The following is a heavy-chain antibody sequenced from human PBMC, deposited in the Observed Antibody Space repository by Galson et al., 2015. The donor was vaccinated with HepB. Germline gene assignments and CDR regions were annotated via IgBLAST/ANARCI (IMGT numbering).Heavy chain of an antibody. CDR2: ISGSGGST. J-gene: IGHJ4*02. Sequence: SLRLSCAASGFTFSSYAMNWVRQAPGKGLEWVSAISGSGGSTDYADSVKGRFTISRDNSKKTLYLQMNSLRAEDTAVYYCAKAVAYYYDSSGYYSNWGQGTLVTVSS. CDR3: AKAVAYYYDSSGYYSN. V-gene: IGHV3-23*01. D-gene: IGHD3-22*01. CDR1: GFTFSSYA.